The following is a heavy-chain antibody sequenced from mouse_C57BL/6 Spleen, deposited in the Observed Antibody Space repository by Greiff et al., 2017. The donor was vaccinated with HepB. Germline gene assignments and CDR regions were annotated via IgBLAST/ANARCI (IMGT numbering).Heavy chain of an antibody. J-gene: IGHJ2*01. D-gene: IGHD2-4*01. CDR1: GYTFTDYY. Sequence: EVQLQQSGPVLVKPGASVKMSCKASGYTFTDYYMNWVKQSHGKSLEWIGVINPYNGGTSYNQKFKGKATLTVDKSSSTDYMELNSLTSEDSAVYYCARGRLRREIDYWGQGTTLTVSS. CDR3: ARGRLRREIDY. V-gene: IGHV1-19*01. CDR2: INPYNGGT.